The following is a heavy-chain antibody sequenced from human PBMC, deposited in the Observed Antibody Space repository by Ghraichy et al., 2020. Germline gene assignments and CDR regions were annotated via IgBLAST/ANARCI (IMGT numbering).Heavy chain of an antibody. CDR1: GGSISSYY. D-gene: IGHD2-2*01. CDR2: IYTSGST. J-gene: IGHJ5*02. V-gene: IGHV4-4*07. Sequence: SETLSLTCTVSGGSISSYYWSWIRQPAGKGLEWIGRIYTSGSTNYNPSLKSRVTMSVDTSKNQFSLKLSSVTAADTAVYYCARSQAKVPAEARWFPTLSSFWGPYNWFDPWGQGTLVTVSS. CDR3: ARSQAKVPAEARWFPTLSSFWGPYNWFDP.